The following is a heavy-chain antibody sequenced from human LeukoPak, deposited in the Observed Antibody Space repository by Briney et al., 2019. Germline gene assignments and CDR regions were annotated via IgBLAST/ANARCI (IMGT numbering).Heavy chain of an antibody. J-gene: IGHJ5*02. D-gene: IGHD3-22*01. V-gene: IGHV1-69*05. Sequence: GASVKVSCKASGGTFSSYAISWVRQAPGQGLEWMGRIIPIFGTANYAQKFQGRVTITTDESTSTAYMELSSLRSEDTAVYYCAREKSGITMIGAAPYNWFDPWGQGTLVTVSS. CDR3: AREKSGITMIGAAPYNWFDP. CDR2: IIPIFGTA. CDR1: GGTFSSYA.